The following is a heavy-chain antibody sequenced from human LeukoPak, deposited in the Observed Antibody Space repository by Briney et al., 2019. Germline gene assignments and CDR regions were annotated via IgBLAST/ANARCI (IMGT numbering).Heavy chain of an antibody. CDR3: GRIAINANNGMDV. J-gene: IGHJ6*02. D-gene: IGHD1/OR15-1a*01. Sequence: PGGSLRLSCAASGFTFSSYWISWVRQAPGKGLEWVANIKQDGSEKYYVDSVKGRFTISRDNAKNSLYLQMNSLRAEDTAVYYCGRIAINANNGMDVWGQGTTVTVSS. CDR1: GFTFSSYW. CDR2: IKQDGSEK. V-gene: IGHV3-7*01.